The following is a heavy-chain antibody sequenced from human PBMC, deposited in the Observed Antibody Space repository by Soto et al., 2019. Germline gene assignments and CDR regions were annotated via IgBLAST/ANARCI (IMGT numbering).Heavy chain of an antibody. D-gene: IGHD3-16*01. J-gene: IGHJ4*02. Sequence: QVQLLESGPGLVKTSDTLSLTCTVSGDSITSRYWSWIRQSPGKGLEWIGYVYDTGDNYNPSLMRRATMSHDTAKNLFSLRLRSVTAGDTEVYYCAGGDHWRLVDFWGRGHLVTVS. CDR3: AGGDHWRLVDF. CDR1: GDSITSRY. CDR2: VYDTGD. V-gene: IGHV4-59*07.